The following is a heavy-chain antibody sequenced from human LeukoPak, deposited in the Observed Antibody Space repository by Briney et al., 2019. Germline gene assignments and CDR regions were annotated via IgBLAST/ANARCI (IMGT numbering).Heavy chain of an antibody. J-gene: IGHJ4*02. D-gene: IGHD6-13*01. CDR1: GFTFGSYG. CDR2: IRYDGSNK. CDR3: AKEGQQLVPLDY. Sequence: GGSLRLSCAASGFTFGSYGMHWVRQAPGKGLEWVAFIRYDGSNKYYADSVKGRFTISRDNSKNTLYLQMNSLRAEDTAVYYCAKEGQQLVPLDYWGQGTLVTVSS. V-gene: IGHV3-30*02.